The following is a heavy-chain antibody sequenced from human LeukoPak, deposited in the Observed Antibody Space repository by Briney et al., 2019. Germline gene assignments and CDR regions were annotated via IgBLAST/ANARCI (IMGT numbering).Heavy chain of an antibody. CDR3: VRDRELTY. J-gene: IGHJ4*02. D-gene: IGHD3-10*01. CDR2: IYNSGSST. CDR1: GGSISDYY. Sequence: PSETLSLTCTVSGGSISDYYWNWIRQPPGKGLEWIGYIYNSGSSTIYNPSLQSRVTISVDMSKNQFSLRLSSVTAADTVVYFCVRDRELTYWGQGILVTVSS. V-gene: IGHV4-59*01.